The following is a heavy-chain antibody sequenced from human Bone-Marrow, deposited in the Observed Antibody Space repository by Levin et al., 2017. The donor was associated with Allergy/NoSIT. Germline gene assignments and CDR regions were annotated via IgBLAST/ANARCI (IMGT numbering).Heavy chain of an antibody. V-gene: IGHV3-30*18. CDR2: VAYDGSYT. CDR3: AKPRGPHYDTSGLDY. J-gene: IGHJ4*02. D-gene: IGHD3-22*01. CDR1: GFSFSSYD. Sequence: GGSLRLSCAASGFSFSSYDMHWVRQAPGKGLEWVAVVAYDGSYTYYADSVKGRFTISRDNSKSTLFLQTDSLRVEDTAMYYCAKPRGPHYDTSGLDYWGQGILVTVSS.